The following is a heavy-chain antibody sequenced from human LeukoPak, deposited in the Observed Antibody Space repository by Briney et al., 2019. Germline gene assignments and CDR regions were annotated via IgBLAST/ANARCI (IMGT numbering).Heavy chain of an antibody. V-gene: IGHV4-39*01. Sequence: NPSETLSLTCTVSGGSVSSSSYYWGWIRQPPGKGLEWIGSFYYSGSTYYNPSLKSRVTISVDTSKNQFSLKLNSVTASDTAVYYCARGPSYYYDSSGYFLDYWGQGTLVTVSS. J-gene: IGHJ4*02. CDR2: FYYSGST. D-gene: IGHD3-22*01. CDR3: ARGPSYYYDSSGYFLDY. CDR1: GGSVSSSSYY.